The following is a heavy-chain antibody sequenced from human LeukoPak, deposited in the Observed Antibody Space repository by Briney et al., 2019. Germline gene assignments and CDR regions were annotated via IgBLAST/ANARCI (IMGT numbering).Heavy chain of an antibody. CDR2: ISAYTGNT. V-gene: IGHV1-18*04. CDR1: GYTLTCYY. Sequence: ASVKVSCKASGYTLTCYYMHWVRQAPGQGLEWRGWISAYTGNTNYAQNLQGRGTMTTDTSTRTAYMHLRSLRSDDTAVYYCARDLIVGATLAGGHDAFDIWGQGTMVTVSS. CDR3: ARDLIVGATLAGGHDAFDI. D-gene: IGHD1-26*01. J-gene: IGHJ3*02.